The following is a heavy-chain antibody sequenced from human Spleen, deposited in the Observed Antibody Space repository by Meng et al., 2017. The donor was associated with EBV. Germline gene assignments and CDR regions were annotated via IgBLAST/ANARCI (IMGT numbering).Heavy chain of an antibody. J-gene: IGHJ4*02. CDR3: ARVRLYYDSSGPIDY. CDR1: GGSVGSGSYS. V-gene: IGHV4-61*01. Sequence: VRLRESGPGWVKPSETLSLTCTASGGSVGSGSYSWSWIRQPPGKGLEWIGYIYYSGSTNYNPSLKSRVAISVDMSKNQFSLRLSSVTAADTAVYYCARVRLYYDSSGPIDYWGQGTLVTVSS. D-gene: IGHD3-22*01. CDR2: IYYSGST.